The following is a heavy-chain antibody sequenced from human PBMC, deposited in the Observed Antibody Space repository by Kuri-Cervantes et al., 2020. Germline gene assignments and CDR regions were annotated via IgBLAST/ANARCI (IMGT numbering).Heavy chain of an antibody. Sequence: ASVKVSCKASGYTFTSYYMHWVRQAPGQGLEWMGIINPSGGSTSYAQKFQGRVTMTRDTPTCTVYMELSSLSSEDTAVYYCARGGDGDGYSSSYNWFDPWGQGTLVTVSS. CDR1: GYTFTSYY. CDR3: ARGGDGDGYSSSYNWFDP. CDR2: INPSGGST. D-gene: IGHD6-13*01. V-gene: IGHV1-46*01. J-gene: IGHJ5*02.